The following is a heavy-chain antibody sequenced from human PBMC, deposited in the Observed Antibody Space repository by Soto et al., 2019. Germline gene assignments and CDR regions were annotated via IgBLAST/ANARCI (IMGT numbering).Heavy chain of an antibody. J-gene: IGHJ4*02. CDR2: ISGSGRAT. CDR1: RFTFSNYA. V-gene: IGHV3-23*01. Sequence: GGSLRLSCAASRFTFSNYAMTWVRQSPGKGLEWVSAISGSGRATYYADPVKGRFTISRDNSKNTLYLQMNSLRAEDPAIYYCATGRAYYDFCLASWGQGTPVTVSS. D-gene: IGHD3-3*01. CDR3: ATGRAYYDFCLAS.